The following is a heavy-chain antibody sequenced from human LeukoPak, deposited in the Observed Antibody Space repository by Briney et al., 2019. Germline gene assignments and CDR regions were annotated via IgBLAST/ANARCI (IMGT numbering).Heavy chain of an antibody. CDR1: GGSISSSNW. J-gene: IGHJ4*02. Sequence: SETLSLTCAVSGGSISSSNWWSWVRQHPGKGLEWIGYIHYSGSTYYNPSLKSRVTISVDTSKNQFSLKLTSVTAADTAVYYCARGSNTEDFDYWGQGTLVTVSS. V-gene: IGHV4-31*11. CDR3: ARGSNTEDFDY. CDR2: IHYSGST. D-gene: IGHD2-2*01.